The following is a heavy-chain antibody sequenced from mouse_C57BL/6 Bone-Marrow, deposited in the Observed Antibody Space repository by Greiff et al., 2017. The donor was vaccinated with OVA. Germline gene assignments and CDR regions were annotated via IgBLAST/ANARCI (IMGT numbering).Heavy chain of an antibody. CDR2: INPRNGGT. CDR1: GYTFTSYW. D-gene: IGHD2-3*01. V-gene: IGHV1-53*01. CDR3: ARGWLPYAMDY. J-gene: IGHJ4*01. Sequence: QVQLQQPGTELVKPGASVKLSCKASGYTFTSYWIHWVKQRPGQGLEWIGNINPRNGGTDYSEKFKSKATLTVDKSSSTAYMQLSSLSSEESAAYYCARGWLPYAMDYWGQGTSVTV.